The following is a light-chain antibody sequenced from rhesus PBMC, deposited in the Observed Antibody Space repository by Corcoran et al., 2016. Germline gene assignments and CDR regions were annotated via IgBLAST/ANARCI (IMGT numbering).Light chain of an antibody. J-gene: IGKJ2*01. CDR3: QQYDRPPYS. CDR1: QAINNY. V-gene: IGKV1-66*01. CDR2: YAS. Sequence: DIQMTQSPSSLSASVGDRITITCRASQAINNYLSWYQHKPGKAPKPLIYYASNLETGVPSSFSGRGFGTEYTLTITSLQPEDVATYSCQQYDRPPYSFGQGTRLEIK.